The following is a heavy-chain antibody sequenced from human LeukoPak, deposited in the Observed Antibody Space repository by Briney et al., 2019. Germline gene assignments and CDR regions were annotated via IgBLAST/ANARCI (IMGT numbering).Heavy chain of an antibody. CDR3: ARVITMVRGVKQYYFDY. CDR2: SYYSGST. D-gene: IGHD3-10*01. V-gene: IGHV4-59*12. J-gene: IGHJ4*02. CDR1: GGSISSYY. Sequence: SETLSLTCTVSGGSISSYYWSWSRHPPGKGLEWGGYSYYSGSTNYNPSLKSRVTISVDTSKNQFSLKLSSVTAAETAVYYCARVITMVRGVKQYYFDYWGQGTLVTVSS.